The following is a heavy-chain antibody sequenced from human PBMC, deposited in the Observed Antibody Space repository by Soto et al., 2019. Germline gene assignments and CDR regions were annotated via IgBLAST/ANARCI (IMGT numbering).Heavy chain of an antibody. J-gene: IGHJ5*02. D-gene: IGHD4-4*01. Sequence: PSETLSLTCTVSGGSISSGGYYWSWIRQHPGKGLEWIGYIYYSGSTYYNPSLKSRVTISVDTSKNQFSLNLSSVTAADTAVYYCARRYSNNNWFDPWGQGTLVTVSS. CDR2: IYYSGST. CDR1: GGSISSGGYY. V-gene: IGHV4-31*03. CDR3: ARRYSNNNWFDP.